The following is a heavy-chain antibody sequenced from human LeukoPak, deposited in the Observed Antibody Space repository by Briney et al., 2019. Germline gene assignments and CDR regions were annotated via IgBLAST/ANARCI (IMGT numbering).Heavy chain of an antibody. CDR2: IYHSGST. Sequence: PSETLSLTCTVSGYSISSGYYWGWIRQPPGKGLGWIGSIYHSGSTYYNPSLKSRVTISVDTSKNQFSLKLSSVTAADTAVYYCARPLTTVTYWFDPWGQGTLVTVSS. V-gene: IGHV4-38-2*02. D-gene: IGHD4-17*01. CDR3: ARPLTTVTYWFDP. CDR1: GYSISSGYY. J-gene: IGHJ5*02.